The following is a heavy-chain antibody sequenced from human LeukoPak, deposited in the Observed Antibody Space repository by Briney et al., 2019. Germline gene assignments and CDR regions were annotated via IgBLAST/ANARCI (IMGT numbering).Heavy chain of an antibody. CDR3: ARGLRYFDWASHYYMDV. J-gene: IGHJ6*03. CDR1: GGSISSYY. V-gene: IGHV4-59*01. D-gene: IGHD3-9*01. Sequence: TASETLSLTCIVSGGSISSYYWSWIRQPPGKGLEWIGYIYYSGSTNYNPSLKSRVTISVDTSKNQFSLKLSSVTAADTAVYYCARGLRYFDWASHYYMDVWGKGTTVTISS. CDR2: IYYSGST.